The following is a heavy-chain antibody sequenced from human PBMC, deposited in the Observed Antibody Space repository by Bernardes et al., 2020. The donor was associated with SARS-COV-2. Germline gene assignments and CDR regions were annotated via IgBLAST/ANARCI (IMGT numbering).Heavy chain of an antibody. Sequence: SLRLSCAASGFTFSSYAMSWVRQAPGKGLEWVSAISGSGGSTYYADSVKGRFTISRDNSKNTLYLQMNSLRAEDTAVYYCAKDLTLYYDFWSGYSDYFDYWGQGTLVTVSS. CDR3: AKDLTLYYDFWSGYSDYFDY. V-gene: IGHV3-23*01. CDR2: ISGSGGST. J-gene: IGHJ4*02. CDR1: GFTFSSYA. D-gene: IGHD3-3*01.